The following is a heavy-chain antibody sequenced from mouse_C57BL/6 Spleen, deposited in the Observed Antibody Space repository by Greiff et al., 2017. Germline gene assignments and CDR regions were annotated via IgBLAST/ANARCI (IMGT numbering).Heavy chain of an antibody. CDR3: ARSVVRRWADYFDY. CDR2: FDPEDGET. D-gene: IGHD1-1*01. Sequence: QRVESGAELVKPGASVKLSCTASGFNIKYYYMHWVKQRTEQGLEWIGRFDPEDGETKYAPTFQGTATITADTSSNTAYLQLSSLTSEDTAVYYGARSVVRRWADYFDYWGQGTTLTVSS. J-gene: IGHJ2*01. CDR1: GFNIKYYY. V-gene: IGHV14-2*01.